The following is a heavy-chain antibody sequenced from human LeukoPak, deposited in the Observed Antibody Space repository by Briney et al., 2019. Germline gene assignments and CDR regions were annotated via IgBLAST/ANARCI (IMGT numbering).Heavy chain of an antibody. J-gene: IGHJ5*02. V-gene: IGHV4-39*01. Sequence: SETLSLTCTVSGGSISSSSYYWGWIRQPPGKGLEWIGSIYYSGSTYYNPSLKSRVTISVDTSKNQFSLKLSSVTAADTAVYYCARHPLYSPTNWFDPWGQGTLVTVSS. CDR1: GGSISSSSYY. D-gene: IGHD6-13*01. CDR2: IYYSGST. CDR3: ARHPLYSPTNWFDP.